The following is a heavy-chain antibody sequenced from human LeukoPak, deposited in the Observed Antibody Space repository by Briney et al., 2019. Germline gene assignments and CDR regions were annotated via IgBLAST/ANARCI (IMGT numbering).Heavy chain of an antibody. CDR2: ISYDGSNK. V-gene: IGHV3-30*03. CDR3: AVVGATDFDY. J-gene: IGHJ4*02. Sequence: GGSLRLSCAASGFTFSSYSMNWVRQAPGKGLEWVAVISYDGSNKYYADSVKGRFTISRDNSKNTLYLQMNSLRAEDTAVYYCAVVGATDFDYWGQGTLVTVSS. D-gene: IGHD1-26*01. CDR1: GFTFSSYS.